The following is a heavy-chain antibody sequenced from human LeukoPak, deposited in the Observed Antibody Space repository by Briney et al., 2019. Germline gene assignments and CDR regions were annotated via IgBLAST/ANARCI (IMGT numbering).Heavy chain of an antibody. Sequence: GGSLRLSCAASGFTFRIYWMSWVRQAPGKGLEWVANIKQDGSEKYYVDSVKGRFTISRDNAKNSLFLQMNSLRAEDTAVYYCARDQAGAFDMWGQGTMVTVSS. J-gene: IGHJ3*02. V-gene: IGHV3-7*05. CDR1: GFTFRIYW. CDR2: IKQDGSEK. D-gene: IGHD3-10*01. CDR3: ARDQAGAFDM.